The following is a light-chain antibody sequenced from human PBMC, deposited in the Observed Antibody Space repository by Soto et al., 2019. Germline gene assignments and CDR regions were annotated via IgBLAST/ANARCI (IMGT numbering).Light chain of an antibody. J-gene: IGKJ4*01. CDR2: GAS. CDR1: QSVSSSY. V-gene: IGKV3-20*01. Sequence: EIVLRHSPGTLSLSPGERATLSCRASQSVSSSYLAWYQQKPGQAPRLLIYGASSRATGIPDRFSGSGSGTDFTLTISRLEPEDFAVYYCQQYVSSPLTFGGGTKVDIK. CDR3: QQYVSSPLT.